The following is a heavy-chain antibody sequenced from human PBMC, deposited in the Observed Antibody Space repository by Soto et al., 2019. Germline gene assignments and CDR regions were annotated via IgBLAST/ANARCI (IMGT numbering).Heavy chain of an antibody. V-gene: IGHV1-58*01. CDR1: GFTFTSSA. D-gene: IGHD6-13*01. Sequence: ASVKVSCKASGFTFTSSAVQWVRQARGQRLEWIGWIVVGSGNTNYAQKFQERVTITRDMSTSTAYMELSSLRSEDTAVYYCAAGIAAAAWGYYYYYGMDVWGQGTTVTVSS. CDR2: IVVGSGNT. J-gene: IGHJ6*02. CDR3: AAGIAAAAWGYYYYYGMDV.